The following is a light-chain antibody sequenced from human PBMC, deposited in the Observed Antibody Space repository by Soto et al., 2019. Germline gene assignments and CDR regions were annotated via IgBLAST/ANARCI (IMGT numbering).Light chain of an antibody. V-gene: IGKV3-11*01. Sequence: EIVVTQPPATLTLSPAERATLSCRASHSVSSYLAWYQQKPGQAPRLLIYDASNRATGIPARFSGSGSGTDFSLPISRLEPEDFAVYYCQQRSNWPPITFGQGTRLEIK. J-gene: IGKJ5*01. CDR3: QQRSNWPPIT. CDR2: DAS. CDR1: HSVSSY.